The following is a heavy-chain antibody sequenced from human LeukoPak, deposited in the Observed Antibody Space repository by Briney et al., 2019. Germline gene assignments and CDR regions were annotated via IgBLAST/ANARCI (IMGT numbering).Heavy chain of an antibody. J-gene: IGHJ4*02. Sequence: SETLSLTCTVSGGSISSYYWSWIRQPPGKGLEWIGYIYYSGSTNYNPSLKSRVTISVDTSKNQFSLKLTSVAAADTAVYYCAREEGITSMRSFDYWGQGTLVTVSS. CDR1: GGSISSYY. V-gene: IGHV4-59*12. CDR2: IYYSGST. D-gene: IGHD3-10*01. CDR3: AREEGITSMRSFDY.